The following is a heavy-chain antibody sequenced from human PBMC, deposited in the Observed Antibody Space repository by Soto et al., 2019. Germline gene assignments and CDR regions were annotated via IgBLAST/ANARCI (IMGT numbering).Heavy chain of an antibody. CDR2: ISGGGGQT. Sequence: PGGSLRLSCAASGFTFSNYAMSWVRQAPGKGPEWVSAISGGGGQTYYLESVKGRFTISRDNSKNTVSLLLNSLRADDTAVYYCAKEGSPPFFHLWGQGSLVTVSS. CDR3: AKEGSPPFFHL. V-gene: IGHV3-23*01. D-gene: IGHD3-10*01. CDR1: GFTFSNYA. J-gene: IGHJ4*02.